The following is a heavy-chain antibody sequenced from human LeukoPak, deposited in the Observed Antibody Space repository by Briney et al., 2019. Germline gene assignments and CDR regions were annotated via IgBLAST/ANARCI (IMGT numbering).Heavy chain of an antibody. V-gene: IGHV3-48*03. CDR3: ARDSGNYLDAFDI. D-gene: IGHD1-7*01. CDR1: GFTFSNYE. Sequence: GGSLRLSCAASGFTFSNYEMNWVRQAPGKGLEWVSHISRSGSTINYADSVKGRFTISRDNAKNSLYLQMNSLKAEDMAVYYCARDSGNYLDAFDIWGQGTMVTVSS. CDR2: ISRSGSTI. J-gene: IGHJ3*02.